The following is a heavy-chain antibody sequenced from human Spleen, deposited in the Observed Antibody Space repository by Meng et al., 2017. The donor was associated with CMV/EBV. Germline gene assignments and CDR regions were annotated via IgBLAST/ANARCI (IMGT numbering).Heavy chain of an antibody. J-gene: IGHJ4*02. D-gene: IGHD3-3*01. CDR2: IYTSGST. CDR1: GGSISSGDYY. Sequence: QLQLQAPGPGREKPSQTLSLTCTVSGGSISSGDYYGSWIRQPAGKGLEWIGRIYTSGSTNYNPSLKSRVTISVDTSKNQFSLKLSSVTAADTAVYYCASSYYDFWSGYYSPFDYWGQGTLVTVSS. V-gene: IGHV4-61*02. CDR3: ASSYYDFWSGYYSPFDY.